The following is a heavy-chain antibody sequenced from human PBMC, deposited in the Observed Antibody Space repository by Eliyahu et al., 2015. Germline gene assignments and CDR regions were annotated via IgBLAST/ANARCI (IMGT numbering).Heavy chain of an antibody. CDR1: GFXFSDHY. D-gene: IGHD6-19*01. V-gene: IGHV3-72*01. J-gene: IGHJ4*02. CDR3: TRVVGSAWGDY. CDR2: IRKKANSYTT. Sequence: EVQLVESGGDLVQPGGSLRLSCXASGFXFSDHYMDGVRQAPGKGLGWVGRIRKKANSYTTEYAASVKGRFTISRDDSINSLYLQMNSLKSEDTAVYYCTRVVGSAWGDYWGQGTLVTVSS.